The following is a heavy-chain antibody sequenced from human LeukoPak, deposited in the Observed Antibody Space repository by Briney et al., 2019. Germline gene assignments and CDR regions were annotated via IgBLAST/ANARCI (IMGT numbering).Heavy chain of an antibody. CDR3: AKGSTPYGGNSPVDY. Sequence: GGSLRLSCAASGFTFSSYGMHWVRQAPGKGLEWVAVICYGGSNKYYADSVKGRFTISRDDSKNTLYLQMNSLRAEDTAVYYCAKGSTPYGGNSPVDYWGQGTLVTVSS. D-gene: IGHD4-23*01. J-gene: IGHJ4*02. CDR2: ICYGGSNK. CDR1: GFTFSSYG. V-gene: IGHV3-30*18.